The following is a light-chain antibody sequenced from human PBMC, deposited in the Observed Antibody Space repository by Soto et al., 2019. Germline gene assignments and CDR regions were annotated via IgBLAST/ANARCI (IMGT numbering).Light chain of an antibody. CDR1: QTVYNGY. CDR2: GAS. CDR3: QQYVSSPRT. J-gene: IGKJ1*01. V-gene: IGKV3-20*01. Sequence: EIVLTQSPGTLSLSPGERATLSCRASQTVYNGYLAWYQQKPGQAPRLLIYGASSRATGIPDRFSGSESGTGFTLTINSLEPEDFAVYYCQQYVSSPRTFGQGTKVEIK.